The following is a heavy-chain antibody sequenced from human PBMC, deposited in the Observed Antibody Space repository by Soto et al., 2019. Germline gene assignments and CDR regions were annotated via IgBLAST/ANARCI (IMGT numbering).Heavy chain of an antibody. V-gene: IGHV3-30*18. CDR3: AKDASAADALDY. CDR2: ISYDGSNK. CDR1: GFTFSSYG. Sequence: GGSLRLSCAASGFTFSSYGMHWVRQAPGKGLEWVAVISYDGSNKYYADSVKGRFTISRDNSKNTLYLQMNSLRAEDTAVYYCAKDASAADALDYWGQGTLVTVSS. D-gene: IGHD6-13*01. J-gene: IGHJ4*02.